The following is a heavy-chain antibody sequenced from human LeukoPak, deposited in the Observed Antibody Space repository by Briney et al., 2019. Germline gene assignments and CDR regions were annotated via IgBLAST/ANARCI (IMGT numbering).Heavy chain of an antibody. D-gene: IGHD3-10*01. CDR1: GYTFTSYG. J-gene: IGHJ4*02. CDR2: ISAHNGNT. V-gene: IGHV1-18*01. Sequence: ASVKVSCKASGYTFTSYGISWVRQAPGQGLEWMGWISAHNGNTNYAQKLQGRVTMTTDTSTSTAYMELRSLRSDDTAVYYCARAILNSNVLLWFGESVGPFDYWGQGTLVTVSS. CDR3: ARAILNSNVLLWFGESVGPFDY.